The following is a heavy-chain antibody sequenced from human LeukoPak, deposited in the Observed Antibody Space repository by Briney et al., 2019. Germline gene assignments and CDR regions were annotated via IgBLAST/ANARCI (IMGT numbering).Heavy chain of an antibody. CDR1: GGSISSYY. CDR3: ARGPLLVPLAHYYYYMDV. Sequence: SETLSLTCTISGGSISSYYWSWIRQPAGKGLEWVGRIYTSGSTNYNPSLKSRVTMSVDTSKNQFSLKLSSVTAADTAVYYCARGPLLVPLAHYYYYMDVWGKGTTVTVSS. D-gene: IGHD3-10*01. V-gene: IGHV4-4*07. CDR2: IYTSGST. J-gene: IGHJ6*03.